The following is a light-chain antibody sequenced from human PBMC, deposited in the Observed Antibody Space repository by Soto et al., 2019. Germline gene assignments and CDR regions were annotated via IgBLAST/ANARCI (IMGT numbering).Light chain of an antibody. CDR2: GAS. CDR1: QSFSSSY. J-gene: IGKJ4*01. CDR3: QQYGSSPLT. Sequence: IVLTQSPGTLSLSPGERATLSCRASQSFSSSYLAWYQQKPGQAPRLLIYGASSRATGIPDRFSGSGSGTDFTLTISRLEPEDFAVYYCQQYGSSPLTFGGGTKVDIX. V-gene: IGKV3-20*01.